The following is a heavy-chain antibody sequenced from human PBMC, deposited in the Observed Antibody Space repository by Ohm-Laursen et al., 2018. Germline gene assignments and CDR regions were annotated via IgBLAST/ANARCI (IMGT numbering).Heavy chain of an antibody. CDR1: GGSISSSSYY. CDR2: MHYSGNT. D-gene: IGHD6-13*01. Sequence: TLSLTCIVSGGSISSSSYYWGWIRQPPGKGLEWIGGMHYSGNTYYNPSLKSRVTISVDTSKNQFSLKLSSVTAADTAVYYCARVASYSSSWCIDYWGQGTLVTVSS. J-gene: IGHJ4*02. V-gene: IGHV4-39*07. CDR3: ARVASYSSSWCIDY.